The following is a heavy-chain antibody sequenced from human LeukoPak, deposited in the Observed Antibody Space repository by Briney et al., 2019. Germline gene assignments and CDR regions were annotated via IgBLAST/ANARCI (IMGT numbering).Heavy chain of an antibody. V-gene: IGHV4-59*01. CDR2: IYYSGST. Sequence: SETLSLTCTASGGSISSYYWSWIRQPPGKGLEWIGYIYYSGSTNYNPSLKSRVTISVDTSKNQFSLKLSSVTAADTAVYYCARARSHYYGSGNRGGIWFDPWGQGTLVTVSS. CDR3: ARARSHYYGSGNRGGIWFDP. D-gene: IGHD3-10*01. CDR1: GGSISSYY. J-gene: IGHJ5*02.